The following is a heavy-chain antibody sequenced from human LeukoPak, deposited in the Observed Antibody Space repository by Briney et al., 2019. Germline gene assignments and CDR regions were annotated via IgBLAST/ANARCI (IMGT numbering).Heavy chain of an antibody. V-gene: IGHV4-59*01. J-gene: IGHJ6*02. CDR2: IYYSGST. CDR1: GGSFSSYY. CDR3: ARGGPGLYYYGLDV. D-gene: IGHD7-27*01. Sequence: SETLSLTCTVSGGSFSSYYWSWIRQPPGKGLEWIGYIYYSGSTNYNPSLKNRVTMSVDTSKNQFSLKLSSVTAADTAVYYCARGGPGLYYYGLDVWGQGTTVTVSS.